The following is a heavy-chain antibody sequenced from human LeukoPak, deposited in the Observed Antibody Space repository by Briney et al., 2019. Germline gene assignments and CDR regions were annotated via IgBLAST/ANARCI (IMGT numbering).Heavy chain of an antibody. D-gene: IGHD4-11*01. CDR2: ISSSGSTI. CDR1: GFTFSSYE. V-gene: IGHV3-48*03. J-gene: IGHJ6*03. CDR3: ARDQVKRMNYYYYMDV. Sequence: GGSLRLSCAASGFTFSSYEMNWVRQAPGKGLEWVSYISSSGSTIYYADSVKGRFTISRDNAKNSLYLQMNSLRAEDTAVYYCARDQVKRMNYYYYMDVWGKGTTVTVSS.